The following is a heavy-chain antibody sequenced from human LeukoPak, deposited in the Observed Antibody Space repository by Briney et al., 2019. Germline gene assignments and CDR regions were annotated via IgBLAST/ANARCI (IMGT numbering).Heavy chain of an antibody. V-gene: IGHV1-18*01. CDR2: ISVYNGNT. CDR1: GYTFTGYG. CDR3: ARDEDSDIVATIGGY. D-gene: IGHD5-12*01. Sequence: ASVKVSCKASGYTFTGYGISWVRQAPGQGLEWMGWISVYNGNTNYAQKLQGRVAMTTDTSTSTAHMELRSLRSDDTAVYYCARDEDSDIVATIGGYWGQGTLVTVPS. J-gene: IGHJ4*02.